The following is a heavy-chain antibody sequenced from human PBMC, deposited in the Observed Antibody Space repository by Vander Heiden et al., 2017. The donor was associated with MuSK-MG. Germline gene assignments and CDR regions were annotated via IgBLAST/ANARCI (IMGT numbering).Heavy chain of an antibody. CDR1: GGSFSGDY. CDR3: ARGGGYYYYYYMDV. V-gene: IGHV4-34*01. J-gene: IGHJ6*03. Sequence: VQLQQWGAGLLKPSATVSLPCAVYGGSFSGDYWSWSRQRQGKGVEWIGEINHSGSTNYQPSVKSRVNISVDTSKSQFSLKLSAVTAADTAVYYGARGGGYYYYYYMDVWGKGTTVTVSS. D-gene: IGHD3-16*01. CDR2: INHSGST.